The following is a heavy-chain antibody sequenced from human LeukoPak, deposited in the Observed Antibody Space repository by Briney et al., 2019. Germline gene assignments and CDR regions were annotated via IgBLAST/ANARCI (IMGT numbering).Heavy chain of an antibody. V-gene: IGHV4-34*01. J-gene: IGHJ5*02. D-gene: IGHD3-10*01. CDR1: GGSFSGYY. Sequence: SETLSLTCAVYGGSFSGYYWSWIRQPPGKGLEWIGEINHSGSTNYNPALQSRLTISIDTSKNQFSLKLMSVTAADTAVYYCARDSGTAGEVKFDPWGQGTLVTVSS. CDR2: INHSGST. CDR3: ARDSGTAGEVKFDP.